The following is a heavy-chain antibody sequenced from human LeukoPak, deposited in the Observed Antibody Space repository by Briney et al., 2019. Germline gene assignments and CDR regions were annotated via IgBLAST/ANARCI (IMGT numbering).Heavy chain of an antibody. J-gene: IGHJ3*02. CDR1: GGSISSSSYY. CDR3: ARGPYSGSYYSVNAFDI. CDR2: IYYSGST. V-gene: IGHV4-39*07. Sequence: SETLSLTCTVSGGSISSSSYYWGWIRQPPGKGLEWIGSIYYSGSTNYNPSLKSRVTISVDTSKNQFSLKLSSVTAADTAVYYCARGPYSGSYYSVNAFDIWGQGTMVTVSS. D-gene: IGHD1-26*01.